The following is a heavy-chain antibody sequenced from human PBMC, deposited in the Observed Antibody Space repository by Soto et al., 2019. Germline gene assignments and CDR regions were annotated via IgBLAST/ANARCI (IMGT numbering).Heavy chain of an antibody. V-gene: IGHV1-2*04. D-gene: IGHD6-19*01. CDR2: INPNSGGT. Sequence: ASVKVSYKASGYTFTGYYMHWVRQAPGQELEWMGWINPNSGGTNYAQKFQGWVTMTRDTSISTAYMELSRLRSDDTAVYYCAREAVAQVRYYYYGMDVWGQGTTVTVSS. J-gene: IGHJ6*02. CDR3: AREAVAQVRYYYYGMDV. CDR1: GYTFTGYY.